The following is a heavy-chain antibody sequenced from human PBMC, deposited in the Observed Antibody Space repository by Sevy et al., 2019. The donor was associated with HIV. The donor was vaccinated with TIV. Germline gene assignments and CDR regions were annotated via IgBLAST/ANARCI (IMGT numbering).Heavy chain of an antibody. Sequence: GESLKISCKGSGYSFTSYWIGWVRQMPGKGLEWMGIIYPGDSDTRYSPSFQGQVTISADKSISTAYLQWSSLNASDTAMYYCARQGYDSSGYNDKFDYWGQGTLVTVSS. V-gene: IGHV5-51*01. CDR3: ARQGYDSSGYNDKFDY. D-gene: IGHD3-22*01. J-gene: IGHJ4*02. CDR2: IYPGDSDT. CDR1: GYSFTSYW.